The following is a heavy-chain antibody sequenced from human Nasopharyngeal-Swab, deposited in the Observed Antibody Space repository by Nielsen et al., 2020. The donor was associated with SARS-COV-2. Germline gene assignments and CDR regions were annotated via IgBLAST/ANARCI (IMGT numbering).Heavy chain of an antibody. CDR2: ISSSGSTI. J-gene: IGHJ4*02. D-gene: IGHD3-22*01. CDR1: GFTFSDYY. Sequence: GESLKISCAASGFTFSDYYMSWIRQAPGKGLEWVSYISSSGSTIYYADSVKGRFTISRDNAKNSLYLQMNSLGAEDTAVYYCASSYYDSSGYYPDYWGQGTLVTVSS. V-gene: IGHV3-11*01. CDR3: ASSYYDSSGYYPDY.